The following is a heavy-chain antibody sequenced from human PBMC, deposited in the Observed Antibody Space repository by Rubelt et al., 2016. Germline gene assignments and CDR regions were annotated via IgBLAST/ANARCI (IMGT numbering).Heavy chain of an antibody. V-gene: IGHV3-30*04. CDR3: ARGTGELVFDY. CDR2: ISYDGSNK. Sequence: AMHWVRQAPGKGLEWVAVISYDGSNKYYADSVKGRFTISRDNSKNTLYLQMNSLRAEDTAVYYCARGTGELVFDYWGQGTLVTVSS. D-gene: IGHD1-26*01. J-gene: IGHJ4*02. CDR1: A.